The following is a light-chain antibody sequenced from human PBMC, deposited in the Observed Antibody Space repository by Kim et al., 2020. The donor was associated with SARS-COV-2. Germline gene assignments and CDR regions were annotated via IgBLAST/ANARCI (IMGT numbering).Light chain of an antibody. CDR2: GAS. V-gene: IGKV1-16*01. J-gene: IGKJ3*01. CDR1: QGINTY. CDR3: QQYHTYPFT. Sequence: APVGDRVTSPCRASQGINTYLAWFQQKPGKAPKSLISGASTLERGVPSRFSGSGSGTDFTLTISSLQPEDFATYYCQQYHTYPFTFGPGTKVDIK.